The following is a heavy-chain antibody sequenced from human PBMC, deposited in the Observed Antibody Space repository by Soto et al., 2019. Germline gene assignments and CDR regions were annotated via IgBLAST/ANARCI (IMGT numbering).Heavy chain of an antibody. J-gene: IGHJ5*02. CDR1: GYTFTGYY. Sequence: ASVKVSCKASGYTFTGYYMHWVRHAPGQRLEWMGWINPNSGGTNYAQKFQGRVTMTRDTSISTAYMELSRLRSDDTAVYYCAREDCSGGSCYSDFRFDPWGQGTLVTVSS. D-gene: IGHD2-15*01. V-gene: IGHV1-2*02. CDR3: AREDCSGGSCYSDFRFDP. CDR2: INPNSGGT.